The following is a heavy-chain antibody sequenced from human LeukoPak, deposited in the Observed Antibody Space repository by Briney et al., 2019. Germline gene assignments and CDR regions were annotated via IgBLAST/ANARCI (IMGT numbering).Heavy chain of an antibody. J-gene: IGHJ5*02. CDR2: ISGGGRTI. V-gene: IGHV3-11*01. Sequence: AGGSLRLSCAASGFTFSDYYMSWIRQAPGKGLEWISYISGGGRTIYYADSVKGRFTMSRDNAKNSLYLEMNRLSAEDTAVYYCARNPSDYSSSFSNWFDPWGQGTLVTVSS. D-gene: IGHD6-6*01. CDR3: ARNPSDYSSSFSNWFDP. CDR1: GFTFSDYY.